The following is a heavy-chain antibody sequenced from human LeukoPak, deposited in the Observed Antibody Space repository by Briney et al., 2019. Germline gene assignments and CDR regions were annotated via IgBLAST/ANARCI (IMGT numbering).Heavy chain of an antibody. Sequence: ASVTVSFKASGYTFTIYDINWVRQATGQGLEWMGWMNPNSGNTGYAQKLQGRVTMTTDTSTSTAYMELRSLRFDDTAVYYCARDFLSTAGWWFDPWGQGTLVTVSS. CDR1: GYTFTIYD. CDR2: MNPNSGNT. CDR3: ARDFLSTAGWWFDP. J-gene: IGHJ5*02. D-gene: IGHD1-14*01. V-gene: IGHV1-8*02.